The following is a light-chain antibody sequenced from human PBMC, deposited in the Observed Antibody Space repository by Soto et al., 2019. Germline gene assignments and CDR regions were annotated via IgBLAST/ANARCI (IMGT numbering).Light chain of an antibody. CDR3: QQYGRSTWT. Sequence: EIVLTQSPGTLSLSPGERATLSCRASQSVTSNYLAWYQQKPGQAPRPLIYGASSRATGIPDRFSGSGSGTDFTLTIRRLEPEDFAVYYCQQYGRSTWTFGQGTKVYIK. V-gene: IGKV3-20*01. CDR1: QSVTSNY. CDR2: GAS. J-gene: IGKJ1*01.